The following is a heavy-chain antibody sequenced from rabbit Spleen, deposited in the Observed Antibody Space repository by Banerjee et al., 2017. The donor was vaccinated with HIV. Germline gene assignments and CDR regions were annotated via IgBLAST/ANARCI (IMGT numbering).Heavy chain of an antibody. Sequence: QSLEESGGGLVKPGASLTLTCKASGFSFSSGYDMCWVRQAPGKGLEWIGCTYIRSGSTWYASWAKGRFTISKTSSTVTLQMTSLTAADTATYFCARDLDGVIGWNFGWWGPGTLVTVS. V-gene: IGHV1S40*01. CDR2: TYIRSGST. J-gene: IGHJ4*01. CDR3: ARDLDGVIGWNFGW. CDR1: GFSFSSGYD. D-gene: IGHD1-1*01.